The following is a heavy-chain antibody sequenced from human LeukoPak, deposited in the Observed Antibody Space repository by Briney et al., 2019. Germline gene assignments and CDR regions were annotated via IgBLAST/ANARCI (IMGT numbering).Heavy chain of an antibody. CDR2: ISNSETN. V-gene: IGHV4-4*07. J-gene: IGHJ3*02. Sequence: PETLSLTCTLSGGSLCSYHWSWIRQPAGKGLEWIGRISNSETNNYNPSLKSRVTVSLDTSKNQFSLRLISVTAADTAVYHCARVAISSGYYGDAYDIWGQGTMVTVSS. CDR3: ARVAISSGYYGDAYDI. CDR1: GGSLCSYH. D-gene: IGHD3-22*01.